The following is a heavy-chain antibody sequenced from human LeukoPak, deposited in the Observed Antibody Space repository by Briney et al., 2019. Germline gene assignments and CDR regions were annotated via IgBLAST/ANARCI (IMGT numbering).Heavy chain of an antibody. J-gene: IGHJ4*02. CDR1: GGSISSHY. CDR3: ARGGYDSSGYYHQGVY. CDR2: IYYSGST. D-gene: IGHD3-22*01. Sequence: SETLSLTCTVSGGSISSHYWSWIRLPPGKGLEWIGYIYYSGSTNYNPSLKSRVTISVDTSKNQFSLKLSSVTAADTAVYYCARGGYDSSGYYHQGVYWGQGTLVTVSS. V-gene: IGHV4-59*11.